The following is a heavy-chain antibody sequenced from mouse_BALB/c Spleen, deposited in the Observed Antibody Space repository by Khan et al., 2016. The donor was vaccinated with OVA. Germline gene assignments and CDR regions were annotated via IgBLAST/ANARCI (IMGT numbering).Heavy chain of an antibody. CDR3: ARAYYRYDGYYAMDY. CDR1: GFPLSRYN. Sequence: VELVESGPALVAPSQTLSNTWTVSGFPLSRYNIHWVRQPPGGGLEWLGMIWGGGGTDYNSTLKSRLSISKDNSKSQVFLKMNSLQTDDTAMYYCARAYYRYDGYYAMDYWGQGTSVTVSS. J-gene: IGHJ4*01. D-gene: IGHD2-14*01. CDR2: IWGGGGT. V-gene: IGHV2-6-4*01.